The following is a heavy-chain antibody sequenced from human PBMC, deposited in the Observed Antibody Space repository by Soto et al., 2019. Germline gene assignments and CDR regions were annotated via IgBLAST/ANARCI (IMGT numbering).Heavy chain of an antibody. V-gene: IGHV4-30-4*01. J-gene: IGHJ6*02. D-gene: IGHD3-16*01. CDR3: ARVPSPFDFYYAMDV. CDR1: GGSISSGYYY. CDR2: IYYSGNT. Sequence: SETLSLTCSVSGGSISSGYYYWSWIRQPPGKGLEWIGNIYYSGNTYYNPSLKSRLIISIDTSKNQFSLKVGSVTAADTAVYYCARVPSPFDFYYAMDVCGQGTTGTVS.